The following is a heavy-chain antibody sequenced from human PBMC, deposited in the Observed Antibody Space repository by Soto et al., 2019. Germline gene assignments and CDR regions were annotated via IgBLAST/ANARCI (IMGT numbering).Heavy chain of an antibody. J-gene: IGHJ5*02. CDR3: ARERPDGSRLDP. D-gene: IGHD6-13*01. V-gene: IGHV4-30-4*01. Sequence: SETLSLTCTVSGGSISSGDYYWSWIRQPPGKGLEWIGYIYYSGSTYYNQSLKNRVTISVETSKNQFSLKLSSVTAADTAVYYCARERPDGSRLDPWGQGTLVT. CDR1: GGSISSGDYY. CDR2: IYYSGST.